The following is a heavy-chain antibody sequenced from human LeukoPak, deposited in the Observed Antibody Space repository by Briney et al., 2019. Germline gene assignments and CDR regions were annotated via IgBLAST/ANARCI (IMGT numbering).Heavy chain of an antibody. CDR3: ARDYYNWFDP. Sequence: SETLSLTRTVSGGSISSGSYYWSWIRQPAGKELEWIGRIYTSGSTNYNPSLKSRVTISVDTSKNQFSLKLSSVTAADTAVYYCARDYYNWFDPWGQGTLVTVSS. J-gene: IGHJ5*02. D-gene: IGHD3-10*01. V-gene: IGHV4-61*02. CDR1: GGSISSGSYY. CDR2: IYTSGST.